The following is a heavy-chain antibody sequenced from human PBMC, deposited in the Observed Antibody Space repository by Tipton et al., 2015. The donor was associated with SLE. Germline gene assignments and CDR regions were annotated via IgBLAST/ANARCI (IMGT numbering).Heavy chain of an antibody. CDR1: GFTFSSYA. V-gene: IGHV3-30*04. J-gene: IGHJ4*02. D-gene: IGHD1-26*01. CDR3: AKVTTGVVGAFNY. CDR2: ISYDGSNK. Sequence: RSLRLSCAASGFTFSSYAMHWVRQAPGKGLEWVAVISYDGSNKYYADSVKGRFTISRDNSKNTLYLQMNSLRAEDTAIYYCAKVTTGVVGAFNYWGQGTLVTVSS.